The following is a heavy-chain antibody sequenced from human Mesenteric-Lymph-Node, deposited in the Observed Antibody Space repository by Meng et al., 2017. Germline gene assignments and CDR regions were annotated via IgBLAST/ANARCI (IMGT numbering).Heavy chain of an antibody. CDR3: AKAAGLDY. CDR2: INPNSGGT. D-gene: IGHD6-13*01. CDR1: GYTFTSYD. Sequence: ASVKVSCKASGYTFTSYDINWVRQATGQGLEWMGWINPNSGGTNYAQKFQGRVTMTRDTSISTAYMELSRLRSDDTAVYYCAKAAGLDYWGQGTLVTVSS. J-gene: IGHJ4*02. V-gene: IGHV1-2*02.